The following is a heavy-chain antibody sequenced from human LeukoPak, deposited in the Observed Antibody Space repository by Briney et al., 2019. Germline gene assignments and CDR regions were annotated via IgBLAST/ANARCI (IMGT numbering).Heavy chain of an antibody. CDR1: GGSISSGSYY. CDR2: IYTSGST. V-gene: IGHV4-61*02. J-gene: IGHJ3*02. Sequence: PSETLSLTCTVSGGSISSGSYYWSWIRQPAGKGLVWIGRIYTSGSTNYNPSLKSRVTISVDTSKNQFSLKLSSVTAADTAVYYCARDHYDFWSGDAFDIWGQGTMVTVSS. D-gene: IGHD3-3*01. CDR3: ARDHYDFWSGDAFDI.